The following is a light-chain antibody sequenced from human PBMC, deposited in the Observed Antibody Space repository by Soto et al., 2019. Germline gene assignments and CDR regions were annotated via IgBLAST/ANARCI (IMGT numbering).Light chain of an antibody. V-gene: IGKV3-15*01. Sequence: EIVMTQSPATLSVSPGERATLSCRASQSVGSNLAWYQQRPGQAPRLLIYGASTRATGVPASFSGSGSGTEFTLTISSLQSEDFGIYFCQQYNNWPPDRTFGQGTKVEIK. CDR2: GAS. CDR3: QQYNNWPPDRT. J-gene: IGKJ1*01. CDR1: QSVGSN.